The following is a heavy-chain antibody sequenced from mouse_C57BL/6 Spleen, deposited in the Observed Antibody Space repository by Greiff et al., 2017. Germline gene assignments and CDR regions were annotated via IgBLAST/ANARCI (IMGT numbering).Heavy chain of an antibody. Sequence: QVQLKQSGPELVKPGASVKISCKASGYAFSSSWMNWVKQRPGKGLEWIGRIYPGDGDTNYNGKFKGKATLTADKSSSTAYMQLSSLTSEDSAVYFCARKEGITRGYFDVWGTGTTVTVSS. CDR3: ARKEGITRGYFDV. D-gene: IGHD1-1*01. CDR1: GYAFSSSW. V-gene: IGHV1-82*01. CDR2: IYPGDGDT. J-gene: IGHJ1*03.